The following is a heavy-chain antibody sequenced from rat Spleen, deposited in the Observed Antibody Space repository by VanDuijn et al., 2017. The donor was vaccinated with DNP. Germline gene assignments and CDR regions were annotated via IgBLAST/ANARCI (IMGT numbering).Heavy chain of an antibody. CDR1: GFTFSDHN. J-gene: IGHJ1*01. D-gene: IGHD1-6*01. CDR3: TRKYTTDYYWYFDF. Sequence: EVQLVESGGGLVQPGRSLKLSCAASGFTFSDHNMAWVRQAPKKGLEWVGTISYDRSDTYYRDSVKGRFTMSRDNAESTLYLQMNSLGSEDTATYYCTRKYTTDYYWYFDFWGPGTMVTVSS. CDR2: ISYDRSDT. V-gene: IGHV5-7*01.